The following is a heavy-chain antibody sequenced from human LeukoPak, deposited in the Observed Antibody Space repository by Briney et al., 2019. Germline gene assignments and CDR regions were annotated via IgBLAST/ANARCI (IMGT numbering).Heavy chain of an antibody. Sequence: KTSQTLSLTCTVSGGSISSGSYYWSWIRQPPGKGLEWIGYIYYSGSTNYNPSLKSRVTISVDTSKNQFSLKLSSVTAADTAVYYCASRASDTAMIDYYYYMDVWGKGTTVTVSS. V-gene: IGHV4-61*01. J-gene: IGHJ6*03. CDR3: ASRASDTAMIDYYYYMDV. CDR1: GGSISSGSYY. D-gene: IGHD5-18*01. CDR2: IYYSGST.